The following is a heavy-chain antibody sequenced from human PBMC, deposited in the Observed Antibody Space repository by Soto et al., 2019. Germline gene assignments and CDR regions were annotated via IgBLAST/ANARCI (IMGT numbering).Heavy chain of an antibody. CDR2: MNPNSGNT. V-gene: IGHV1-8*01. J-gene: IGHJ4*02. Sequence: QVQLVQSGAEVKKPGASVKVSCKASGYTFTSYAINWVRQATGQGLEWMGWMNPNSGNTGYAQKFQGRVTMTRNTSISTADRELSSLRSEDTAVYYCARGLYCSGGSCYSYWGQGTLVTVSS. CDR1: GYTFTSYA. CDR3: ARGLYCSGGSCYSY. D-gene: IGHD2-15*01.